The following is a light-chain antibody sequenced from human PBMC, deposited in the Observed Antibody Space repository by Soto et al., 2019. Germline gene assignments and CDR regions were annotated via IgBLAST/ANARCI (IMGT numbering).Light chain of an antibody. Sequence: EIVLTQSQGTLALSLGDGATLSCRASQTVNRNYLAWYHQKPGQPHRLLIYGVSNRATGVPDRFSGGVSGTEFTLTIVRLEPDDFGTYYCQQYIDSPRTFGQGTRVEVK. CDR1: QTVNRNY. CDR3: QQYIDSPRT. V-gene: IGKV3-20*01. CDR2: GVS. J-gene: IGKJ1*01.